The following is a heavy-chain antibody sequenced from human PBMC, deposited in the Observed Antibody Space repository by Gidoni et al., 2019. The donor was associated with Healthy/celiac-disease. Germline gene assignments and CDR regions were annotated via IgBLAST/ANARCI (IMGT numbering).Heavy chain of an antibody. CDR1: GGTFSSYA. CDR3: ARDLNPIVVVPAARGAFDI. J-gene: IGHJ3*02. D-gene: IGHD2-2*01. Sequence: QVQLVQSGAEVKKPGSSVKVSCKASGGTFSSYAISGVRQAPGQGLEWRGGVIPIFCTANYAQKFQGRVTITADESTSTAYMELSSLRSEDTAVYYCARDLNPIVVVPAARGAFDIWGQGTMVTVSS. V-gene: IGHV1-69*01. CDR2: VIPIFCTA.